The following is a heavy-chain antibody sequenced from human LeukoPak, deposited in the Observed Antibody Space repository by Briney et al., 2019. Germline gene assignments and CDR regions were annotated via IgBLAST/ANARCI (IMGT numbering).Heavy chain of an antibody. V-gene: IGHV4-39*01. CDR1: RDSFRTSSYY. CDR2: IHYSGNN. Sequence: SETLSLTCAVSRDSFRTSSYYWGWIRQPPGKGLEWIGSIHYSGNNYYNPSLKSRVTISVDTSKSQFSLKLSSVTAADTAVYYCARHEQWLVPCYGMDVWGQGTTVTVSS. D-gene: IGHD6-19*01. CDR3: ARHEQWLVPCYGMDV. J-gene: IGHJ6*02.